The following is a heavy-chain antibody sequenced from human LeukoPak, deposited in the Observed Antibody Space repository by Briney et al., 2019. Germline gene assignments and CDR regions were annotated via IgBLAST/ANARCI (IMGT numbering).Heavy chain of an antibody. Sequence: KPSETLSLTCTVSGGSISSYYWGWIRQPPGKGLEWIGYIYYSGSTNYNPSLKSRITILADTSKNQFSLKLSSVTAADTAVYYCSRVDLRYFDWLSTYYFDYWGQGTLVTVSS. D-gene: IGHD3-9*01. CDR3: SRVDLRYFDWLSTYYFDY. CDR1: GGSISSYY. V-gene: IGHV4-59*01. J-gene: IGHJ4*02. CDR2: IYYSGST.